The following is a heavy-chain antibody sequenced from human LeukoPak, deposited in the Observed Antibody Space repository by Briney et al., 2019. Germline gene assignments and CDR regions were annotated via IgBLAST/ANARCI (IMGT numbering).Heavy chain of an antibody. D-gene: IGHD6-6*01. Sequence: PSETLSLTCAVYGGSFSGYYWSWIRQPPGKGLEWIGEINHSGSTNYNPSLKSRVTISVDTSKNQFSLQLSSVTAADTAVYYCARGDSSSSPYYFDYWGQGTLVTVSS. CDR1: GGSFSGYY. CDR3: ARGDSSSSPYYFDY. V-gene: IGHV4-34*01. CDR2: INHSGST. J-gene: IGHJ4*02.